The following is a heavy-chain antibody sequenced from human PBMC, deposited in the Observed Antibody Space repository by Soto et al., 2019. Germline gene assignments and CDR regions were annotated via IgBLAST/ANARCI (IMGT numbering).Heavy chain of an antibody. CDR1: GGSISSSSYY. V-gene: IGHV4-39*01. J-gene: IGHJ5*02. Sequence: QLQLQESGPGLVKPSETLSLTCTASGGSISSSSYYWVWIRQHPGKRLEWIGSIYYSRSTYYNPSPTSRFTISVDTPKNQFSLQLSSVTAADTAVYYCARGLRSLMLWFGSKSWFEPWGQGTLVTVSS. D-gene: IGHD3-10*01. CDR2: IYYSRST. CDR3: ARGLRSLMLWFGSKSWFEP.